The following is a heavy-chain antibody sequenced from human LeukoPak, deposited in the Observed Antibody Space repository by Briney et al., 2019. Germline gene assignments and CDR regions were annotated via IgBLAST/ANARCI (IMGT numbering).Heavy chain of an antibody. D-gene: IGHD6-13*01. CDR3: AKRGEGVSNRWYMNNWFDP. J-gene: IGHJ5*02. V-gene: IGHV3-30*02. CDR2: IRYDGSNK. CDR1: GFTFGSYG. Sequence: GGSLRLSCAASGFTFGSYGMHWVRQAPGKGLDWVAFIRYDGSNKYYADSVKGRFTISRDNSKNTLYLQMNSLRAEDTAVYYCAKRGEGVSNRWYMNNWFDPWGQGTRVTVSS.